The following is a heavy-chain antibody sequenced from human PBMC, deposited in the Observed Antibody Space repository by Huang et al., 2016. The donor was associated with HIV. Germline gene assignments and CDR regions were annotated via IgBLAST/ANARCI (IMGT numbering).Heavy chain of an antibody. CDR1: GFTCSGYN. CDR2: ISSSSNYI. CDR3: ARDRSSGWYFDY. Sequence: EVQLVESGGGLVKPGGSLRLSCAASGFTCSGYNMNWVRQVPGKGREWVSSISSSSNYIYYADSLKGRFTIARDNAKNSLYLQMNSLRAEDTAVYYCARDRSSGWYFDYWGQGTLVTVSS. D-gene: IGHD6-19*01. V-gene: IGHV3-21*01. J-gene: IGHJ4*02.